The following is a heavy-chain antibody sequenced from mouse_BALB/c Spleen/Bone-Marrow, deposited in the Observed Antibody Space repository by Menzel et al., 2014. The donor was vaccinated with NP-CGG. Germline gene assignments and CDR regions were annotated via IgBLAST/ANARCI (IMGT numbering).Heavy chain of an antibody. V-gene: IGHV5-9*02. CDR1: GFAFSSYD. J-gene: IGHJ1*01. CDR2: ISRGGSYT. Sequence: EVKLVESGGGLVKPGGSLKLSCAASGFAFSSYDMSWVRQTPEKRLEWVATISRGGSYTYYPDSVKGRFTISRDNARNTLYLQMSSVRSEAAALYYCERFVNWYFDWWGEGPPVPVPP. CDR3: ERFVNWYFDW.